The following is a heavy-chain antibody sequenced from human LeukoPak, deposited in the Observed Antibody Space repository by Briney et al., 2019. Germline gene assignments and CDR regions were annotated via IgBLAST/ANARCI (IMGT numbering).Heavy chain of an antibody. V-gene: IGHV4-59*01. CDR3: ARDTAMVNYYFDY. CDR1: GVSISSYY. J-gene: IGHJ4*02. Sequence: PSETLSLTCTVSGVSISSYYWSWIRQPPGKGLEWLGYIYYSGSTNYNPSLKSRVTISVDTSKNQFSLKLSSVTAADTAVYYCARDTAMVNYYFDYGGQGTLVTVSS. D-gene: IGHD5-18*01. CDR2: IYYSGST.